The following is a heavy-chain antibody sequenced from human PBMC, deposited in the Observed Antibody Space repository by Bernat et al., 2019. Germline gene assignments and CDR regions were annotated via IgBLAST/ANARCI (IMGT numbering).Heavy chain of an antibody. CDR3: ARHSRDYYYGMDV. CDR1: GYSFTSHW. V-gene: IGHV5-51*01. CDR2: IYPGDSDT. J-gene: IGHJ6*02. Sequence: EVQLVQSGAEVKKPGESLKISCKGFGYSFTSHWIGWVRQMPGKGPEWVGIIYPGDSDTRYSPCFQGQVTSSADKSVSTTYLQWSSLRASGADMYYCARHSRDYYYGMDVWGRGTTVTVSS.